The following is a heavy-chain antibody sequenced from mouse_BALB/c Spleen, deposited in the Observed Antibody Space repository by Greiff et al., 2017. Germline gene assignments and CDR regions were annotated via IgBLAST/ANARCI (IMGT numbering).Heavy chain of an antibody. V-gene: IGHV1-67*01. D-gene: IGHD2-4*01. CDR1: SYTFTDYA. CDR2: ISTYYGNT. Sequence: QVQLQQSGPELVRPGVSVKISCKGSSYTFTDYAMHWVKQSHAKSLEWIGVISTYYGNTNYNKKFKGKATLTVDKSSSTAYMELARLTSEDSAVYYCARFGYDYDGFAYWGQGTLVTVSA. J-gene: IGHJ3*01. CDR3: ARFGYDYDGFAY.